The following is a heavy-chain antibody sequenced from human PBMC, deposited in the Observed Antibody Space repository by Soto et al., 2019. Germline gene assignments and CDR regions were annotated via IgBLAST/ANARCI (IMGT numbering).Heavy chain of an antibody. J-gene: IGHJ4*02. Sequence: SETLSLTCTVSGGSISSSSYFWGWIRQPPGKGLEWIGSIYYSGSTYYNPSLKSRVTISVDTSKNQFSLKVRSVTAEDTAVYYCTKVRADYYDSSGPNYWGQGTLVTVSS. CDR3: TKVRADYYDSSGPNY. CDR2: IYYSGST. V-gene: IGHV4-39*07. D-gene: IGHD3-22*01. CDR1: GGSISSSSYF.